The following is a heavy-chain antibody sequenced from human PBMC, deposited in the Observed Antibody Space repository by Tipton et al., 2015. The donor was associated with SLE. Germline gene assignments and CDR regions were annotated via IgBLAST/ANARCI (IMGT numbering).Heavy chain of an antibody. Sequence: SLRLSCAASGFTFSNYAMHWVRQAPGKGLEWVAVISYDGRNKYYADSVKGRFTVSRDNSKNTLYLQMNSLRGEDTAVYYCARVIAAPPYGMDVWGQGTTVTVSS. J-gene: IGHJ6*02. CDR1: GFTFSNYA. V-gene: IGHV3-30*04. CDR3: ARVIAAPPYGMDV. CDR2: ISYDGRNK. D-gene: IGHD6-13*01.